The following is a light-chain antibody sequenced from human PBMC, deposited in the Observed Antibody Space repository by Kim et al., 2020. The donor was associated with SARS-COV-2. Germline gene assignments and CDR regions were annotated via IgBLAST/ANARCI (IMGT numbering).Light chain of an antibody. V-gene: IGKV1-5*03. J-gene: IGKJ1*01. Sequence: DIQMTQSPSILSASVGDTVTITCRASQSISGWLAWYQLKPGETPKLLIFKSSTLQNGVPSRFSGSGSGTEFTLTISNLQPDDFATYFCQQYHTFWTFGQGTKVDIK. CDR3: QQYHTFWT. CDR2: KSS. CDR1: QSISGW.